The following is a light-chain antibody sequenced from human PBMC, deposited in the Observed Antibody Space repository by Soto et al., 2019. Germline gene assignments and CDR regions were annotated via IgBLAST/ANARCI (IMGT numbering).Light chain of an antibody. J-gene: IGKJ2*01. Sequence: EIVLTQSPATLSLSPGERATLSCRASQSVSSYLAWYQQKPGQAPRLLIYDASNRATGIPARFSGSGSGPALTVTISSPEPEDFEVYYCQQPSNWPPYTFGQGTTLEIK. CDR1: QSVSSY. CDR2: DAS. V-gene: IGKV3-11*01. CDR3: QQPSNWPPYT.